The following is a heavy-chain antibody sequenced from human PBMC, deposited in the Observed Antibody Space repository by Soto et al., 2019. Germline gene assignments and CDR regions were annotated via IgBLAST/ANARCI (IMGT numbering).Heavy chain of an antibody. D-gene: IGHD3-10*01. CDR1: GYTFTSYA. Sequence: ASVKVSCKASGYTFTSYAMHWVRQAPGQRLEWMGWINAGNGNTEYSQKFQGRVTITRDTSASTAYMELSSLRSEDTAVYYCARGPLWFGDFGAFDIWGQGTMVTVSS. CDR3: ARGPLWFGDFGAFDI. J-gene: IGHJ3*02. V-gene: IGHV1-3*01. CDR2: INAGNGNT.